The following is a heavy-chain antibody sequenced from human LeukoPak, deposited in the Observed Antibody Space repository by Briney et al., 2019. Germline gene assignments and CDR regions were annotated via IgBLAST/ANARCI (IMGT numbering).Heavy chain of an antibody. CDR2: IWYDGSNK. Sequence: PGRSLRLSCAASGFTFSSYGMHWVRQAPGKGLEWVAVIWYDGSNKYYADSVKGRFSISRDNSKNTPYLQMNSLRTEDTAVYYCAKEGGSGYYLDWGQGTLVTVSS. CDR1: GFTFSSYG. CDR3: AKEGGSGYYLD. V-gene: IGHV3-33*06. D-gene: IGHD3-22*01. J-gene: IGHJ4*02.